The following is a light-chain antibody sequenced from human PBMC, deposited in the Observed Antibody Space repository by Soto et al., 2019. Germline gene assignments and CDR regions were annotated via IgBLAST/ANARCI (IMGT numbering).Light chain of an antibody. CDR1: QSVSSSS. V-gene: IGKV3-20*01. Sequence: EIVFTQSPGTLSLSPGERATLSCRASQSVSSSSLAWYQQNPGQAPRLLIYEASSRATGIPDRFSGSGSGTEFTLTISSLQSEDLAVYYCQQYNNWPPSWTFGQGTKVDI. J-gene: IGKJ1*01. CDR2: EAS. CDR3: QQYNNWPPSWT.